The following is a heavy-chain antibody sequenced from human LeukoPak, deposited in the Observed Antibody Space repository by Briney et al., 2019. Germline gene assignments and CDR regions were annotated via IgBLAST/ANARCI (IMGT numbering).Heavy chain of an antibody. D-gene: IGHD4-17*01. V-gene: IGHV3-30*18. CDR2: ISDDGRRK. J-gene: IGHJ4*02. Sequence: GGSLRLSCAASGFSFISYGMHWVRQAPGKGLEWVGVISDDGRRKDYADSVKGRFTVSRDNSKDTLYLQMNSLRAEDTAVYYCAKRPSDYGDYVSYFDYWGQGTLVTVSS. CDR1: GFSFISYG. CDR3: AKRPSDYGDYVSYFDY.